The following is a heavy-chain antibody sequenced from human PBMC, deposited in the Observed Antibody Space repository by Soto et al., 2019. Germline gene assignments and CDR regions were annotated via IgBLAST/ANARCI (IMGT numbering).Heavy chain of an antibody. CDR2: ISSSSSYI. CDR1: GFTFSSYS. J-gene: IGHJ6*02. CDR3: ARGEGSGSLYYYYYGMDV. Sequence: GGPLRLSCAASGFTFSSYSMNWVRQAPGKGLEWVSSISSSSSYIYYADSVKGRFTISRDNAKNSLYLQMNSLRAEDTAVYYCARGEGSGSLYYYYYGMDVWGQGTTVTVSS. V-gene: IGHV3-21*01. D-gene: IGHD3-10*01.